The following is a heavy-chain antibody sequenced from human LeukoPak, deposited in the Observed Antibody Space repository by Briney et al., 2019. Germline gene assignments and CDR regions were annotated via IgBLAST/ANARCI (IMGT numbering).Heavy chain of an antibody. J-gene: IGHJ4*02. Sequence: PGGSLRLSCAASGFTFSDSYMTWIRQAPGKGLEWIGSMYHSGSTYYNPSLKSRVTISVDTSKNQFSLKLSSVTAADTAVYYCARVFFDTSGYYYRGLSYFDYWGQGSLVTVSS. CDR2: MYHSGST. CDR1: GFTFSDSY. V-gene: IGHV4-38-2*01. D-gene: IGHD3-22*01. CDR3: ARVFFDTSGYYYRGLSYFDY.